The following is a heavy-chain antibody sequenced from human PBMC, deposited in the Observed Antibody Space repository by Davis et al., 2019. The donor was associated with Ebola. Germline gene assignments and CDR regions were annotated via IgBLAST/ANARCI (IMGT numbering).Heavy chain of an antibody. Sequence: SETLSLTCAVYGGSFSGYYWSWIRQPPGKGLEWIGEINHSGSTNYNPSLKSRVTISVDTSKNQFSLKLSSVTAADTAVYYCARYDSSGDRVDYWGQGTLVTVSS. CDR2: INHSGST. CDR1: GGSFSGYY. D-gene: IGHD3-22*01. J-gene: IGHJ4*02. V-gene: IGHV4-34*01. CDR3: ARYDSSGDRVDY.